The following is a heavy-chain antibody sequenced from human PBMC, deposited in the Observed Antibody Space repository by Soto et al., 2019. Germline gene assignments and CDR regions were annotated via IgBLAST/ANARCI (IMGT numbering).Heavy chain of an antibody. V-gene: IGHV3-7*01. Sequence: GGSLRLSCTTSGFTFSRFWMTWVRQAPGKGLEWVANIKQDGSEKFYVDSVKGRFTISRYNAKNSLFLQMNSLTAEDTAVYYCARLTLHRVVNPFDYWGQGTLVTVSS. CDR3: ARLTLHRVVNPFDY. CDR2: IKQDGSEK. J-gene: IGHJ4*02. D-gene: IGHD3-16*02. CDR1: GFTFSRFW.